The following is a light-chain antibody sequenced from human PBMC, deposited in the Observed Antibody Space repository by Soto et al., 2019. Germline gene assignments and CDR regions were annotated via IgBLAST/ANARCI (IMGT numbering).Light chain of an antibody. CDR1: RSVSDTL. CDR2: RTS. Sequence: EIGWTQSPGTLSLSPGERATLSCRADRSVSDTLLTWFQQKPGQAPRLLIYRTSNRATGIPARFSGSGSGTEFTLTISSLQSEDFAVYYCQQYNNWPRAFSQGTKVDIK. V-gene: IGKV3-15*01. CDR3: QQYNNWPRA. J-gene: IGKJ1*01.